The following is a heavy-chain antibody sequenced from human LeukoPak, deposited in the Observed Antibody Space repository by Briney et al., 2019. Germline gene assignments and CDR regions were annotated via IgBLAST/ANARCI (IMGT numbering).Heavy chain of an antibody. CDR2: IYYSGST. Sequence: SETLSLTCTVSGGSISSSSYYWGWIRQPPGKGLEWIGSIYYSGSTYYNPSLKSRVTISVDTSKNQFSLKLSSVTAADTAVYYCARGDIPEDWFDPWGQGTLVTVSS. D-gene: IGHD2-15*01. J-gene: IGHJ5*02. V-gene: IGHV4-39*07. CDR1: GGSISSSSYY. CDR3: ARGDIPEDWFDP.